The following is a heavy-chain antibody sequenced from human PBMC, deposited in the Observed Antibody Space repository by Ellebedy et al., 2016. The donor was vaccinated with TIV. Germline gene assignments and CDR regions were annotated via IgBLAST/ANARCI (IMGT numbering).Heavy chain of an antibody. D-gene: IGHD3-22*01. J-gene: IGHJ6*02. CDR2: INAGNGDT. V-gene: IGHV1-3*01. CDR1: GYTFTSFA. CDR3: ARARNYYDSSGYYQKSYGMDV. Sequence: ASVKVSCKASGYTFTSFAMHWVRQAPGQRLEWMGWINAGNGDTKYSQKFQGRVTITRDTSASTAYMELSSLRSEDTAVYYCARARNYYDSSGYYQKSYGMDVWGQGTTVTVSS.